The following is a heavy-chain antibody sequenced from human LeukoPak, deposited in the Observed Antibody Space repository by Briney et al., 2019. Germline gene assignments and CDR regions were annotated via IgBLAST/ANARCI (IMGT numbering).Heavy chain of an antibody. Sequence: GGSLRLSCAASGFTFSSYAMSWVRQAPGKGLEWVSAISGSGGSTYYADSVKGRFTISRDNSKNTLYLQMNSLRAEDTAVYYCATRPPEATTRLPFDYWGQGTLVTVSS. J-gene: IGHJ4*02. CDR2: ISGSGGST. CDR3: ATRPPEATTRLPFDY. V-gene: IGHV3-23*01. D-gene: IGHD5-12*01. CDR1: GFTFSSYA.